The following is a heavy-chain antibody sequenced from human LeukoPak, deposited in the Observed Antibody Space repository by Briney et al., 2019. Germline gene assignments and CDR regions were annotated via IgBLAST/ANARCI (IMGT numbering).Heavy chain of an antibody. J-gene: IGHJ4*02. CDR1: GFTFSSYW. CDR3: ARDSGSGSYYEGYFDY. D-gene: IGHD3-10*01. Sequence: GGSLRLSCAASGFTFSSYWMSWVRQAPGKGLEWVANIKQDGSEKYYVDSVKGRFTISRDNAKNSLYLQMNSLRAEDTAVYYCARDSGSGSYYEGYFDYWGQGTLVTVSS. CDR2: IKQDGSEK. V-gene: IGHV3-7*01.